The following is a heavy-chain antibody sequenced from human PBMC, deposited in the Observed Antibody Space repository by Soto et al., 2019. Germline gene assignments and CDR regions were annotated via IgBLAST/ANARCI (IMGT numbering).Heavy chain of an antibody. CDR3: ARAGSAPYYYYGMDA. Sequence: ASVKVSCKASGYTFTSYGISWVRQAPGQGLEWMGWISAYNGNTNYAQKLQGRVTMTTDTSTSTAYMELRSLRSDDTAVYYCARAGSAPYYYYGMDAWGQGTTVTVSS. CDR2: ISAYNGNT. J-gene: IGHJ6*02. V-gene: IGHV1-18*01. D-gene: IGHD3-10*01. CDR1: GYTFTSYG.